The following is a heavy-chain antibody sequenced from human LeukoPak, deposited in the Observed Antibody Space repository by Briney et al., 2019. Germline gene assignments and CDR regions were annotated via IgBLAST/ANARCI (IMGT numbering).Heavy chain of an antibody. D-gene: IGHD3-22*01. CDR1: GHTFTSYD. CDR3: ARVPDSSGLYYYYYGMDV. CDR2: MNPNSGNT. Sequence: ASVKVSCKASGHTFTSYDINWVRQATGQGLEWMGWMNPNSGNTGYAQKFQGRVTMTRNTSISTAYMELSSLRSEDTAVYYCARVPDSSGLYYYYYGMDVWGQGTTVTVSS. V-gene: IGHV1-8*01. J-gene: IGHJ6*02.